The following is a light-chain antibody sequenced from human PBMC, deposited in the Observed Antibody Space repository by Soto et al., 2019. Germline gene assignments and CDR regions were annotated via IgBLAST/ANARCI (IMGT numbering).Light chain of an antibody. J-gene: IGKJ1*01. CDR1: QSISSY. Sequence: DIQMTQSPSSLSASVGDRVTITCRASQSISSYLNWYQQKPGKAPKLLIYAASSLQSGVPSRFSGSGSGTDFTLNISSLQPEDFETYYCQQSYSTPPWGFGQGTKVEIK. CDR2: AAS. CDR3: QQSYSTPPWG. V-gene: IGKV1-39*01.